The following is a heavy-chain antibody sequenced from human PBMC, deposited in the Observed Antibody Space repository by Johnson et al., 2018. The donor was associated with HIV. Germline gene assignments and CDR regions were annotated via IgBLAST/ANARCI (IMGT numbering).Heavy chain of an antibody. CDR3: AKARSLLDYGGFDAFDI. CDR1: GFTFSSYA. CDR2: IYYDGTNK. J-gene: IGHJ3*02. V-gene: IGHV3-33*06. D-gene: IGHD4-23*01. Sequence: HVQLAESGGGVVQPGRSLRLSCAASGFTFSSYAMHWVRQAPGKGLEWVAIIYYDGTNKYYADSVKGRFTISRDNSKNTLSLQMNSLRVEDTAMYYCAKARSLLDYGGFDAFDIWGQGTLVIVSS.